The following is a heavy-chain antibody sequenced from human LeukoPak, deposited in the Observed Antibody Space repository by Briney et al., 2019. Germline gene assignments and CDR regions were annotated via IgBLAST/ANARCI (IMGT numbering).Heavy chain of an antibody. J-gene: IGHJ6*03. Sequence: GGSLRLSCAASGFTFSTYWMHWARQVPGKGLEWVAFIRYDGSNKYYADSVKGRFTISRDNSKNTLYLQMNSLRAEDTAVYYCAKAGGDYYYYYYMDVWGKGTTVTVSS. CDR2: IRYDGSNK. D-gene: IGHD6-25*01. CDR1: GFTFSTYW. V-gene: IGHV3-30*02. CDR3: AKAGGDYYYYYYMDV.